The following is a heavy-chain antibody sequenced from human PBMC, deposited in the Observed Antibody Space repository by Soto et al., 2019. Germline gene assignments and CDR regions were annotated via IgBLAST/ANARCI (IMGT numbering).Heavy chain of an antibody. J-gene: IGHJ4*02. CDR2: ISGYNGNT. CDR3: AREGQLGY. D-gene: IGHD6-6*01. CDR1: GYTFTSYY. Sequence: ASVKVSCKASGYTFTSYYMHWVRQAPGQGLEWIGRISGYNGNTNYAQRFQGRVTMTTDTSTSTAYMELRSLRSDDTAVYYCAREGQLGYWGQGTLVTVSS. V-gene: IGHV1-18*04.